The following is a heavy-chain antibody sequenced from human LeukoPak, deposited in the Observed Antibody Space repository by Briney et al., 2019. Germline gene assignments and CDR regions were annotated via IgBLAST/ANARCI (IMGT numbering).Heavy chain of an antibody. V-gene: IGHV4-39*07. CDR1: GGSISSSSYY. J-gene: IGHJ3*02. CDR3: ARDLTSVIVVVPISAFDI. CDR2: IYYSGST. Sequence: PSETLSLTCTVSGGSISSSSYYWGWIRQPPGKGLEWIGSIYYSGSTYYNPSLKSRVTISVDTSKNQFSLKLSSVTAADTAVYYCARDLTSVIVVVPISAFDIWGQGTMVTVSS. D-gene: IGHD3-22*01.